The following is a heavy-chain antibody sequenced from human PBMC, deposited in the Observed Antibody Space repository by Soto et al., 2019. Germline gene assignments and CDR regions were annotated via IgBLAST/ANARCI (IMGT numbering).Heavy chain of an antibody. CDR1: GGTFSSYA. CDR2: IIPIFGTA. CDR3: ARVPEYSSSSGEGYFDY. D-gene: IGHD6-6*01. J-gene: IGHJ4*02. V-gene: IGHV1-69*01. Sequence: QVQLVQSGAEVKKPGSSVKVSCKASGGTFSSYAISWVRQAPGQGLEWMGGIIPIFGTANYAQKFQGRVTITADESTSTAYMELRSLRSEDTAVYYCARVPEYSSSSGEGYFDYWGQGTLVTVSS.